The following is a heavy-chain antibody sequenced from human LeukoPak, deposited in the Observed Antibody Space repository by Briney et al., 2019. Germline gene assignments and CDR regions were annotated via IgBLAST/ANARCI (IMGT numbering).Heavy chain of an antibody. D-gene: IGHD3-22*01. Sequence: GSSVKVSCKASGGTFSSYAISWVRQAPGQGLEWMGRIIPILGIANYAQKFQGRVTITADKSTSTAYMELSSLRSEDTAVYYCARCPCCDRTFDYWGQGTLVTVSS. CDR3: ARCPCCDRTFDY. CDR2: IIPILGIA. CDR1: GGTFSSYA. J-gene: IGHJ4*02. V-gene: IGHV1-69*04.